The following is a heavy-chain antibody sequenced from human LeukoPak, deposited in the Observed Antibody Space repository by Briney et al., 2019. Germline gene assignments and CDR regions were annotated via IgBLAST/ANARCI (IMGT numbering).Heavy chain of an antibody. J-gene: IGHJ4*02. V-gene: IGHV1-18*01. CDR3: ASVGPYGDYPAFY. CDR2: ISAYNGNT. CDR1: GGTFSSYA. Sequence: ASVKVSCKASGGTFSSYAISWVRQAPGQGLEWMGWISAYNGNTNYAQKLQGRVTMTTDTSTSTAYMELRSLRSDDTAVYYCASVGPYGDYPAFYWGQGTLVTVSS. D-gene: IGHD4-17*01.